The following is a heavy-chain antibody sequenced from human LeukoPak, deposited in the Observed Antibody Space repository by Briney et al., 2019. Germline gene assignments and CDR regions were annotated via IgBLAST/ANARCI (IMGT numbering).Heavy chain of an antibody. V-gene: IGHV4-59*01. Sequence: SETLSLTSTVSGGSISSYYWSWIRQPPGKGLEWIGYIYYSGSTNYNPSLKSRVTISVDTSKNRFSLKLSSVTAADTAVYYCARGEYYFDYWGQGTLVTVSS. D-gene: IGHD3-10*01. CDR3: ARGEYYFDY. J-gene: IGHJ4*02. CDR2: IYYSGST. CDR1: GGSISSYY.